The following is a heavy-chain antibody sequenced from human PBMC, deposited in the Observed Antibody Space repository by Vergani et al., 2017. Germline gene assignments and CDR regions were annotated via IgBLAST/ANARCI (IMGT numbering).Heavy chain of an antibody. CDR2: INPSGGST. CDR1: GYTFTSYY. CDR3: ARVTKTGTRVASPFDY. J-gene: IGHJ4*02. Sequence: QVQLVQSGAEVKTPGASVKVSCKASGYTFTSYYMHWVRHAPGQGLECMGIINPSGGSTSYAQKFQGRVTMNRDTSTSTVYMELSSLRSEDTAVYYCARVTKTGTRVASPFDYWGQGTLVTVSS. D-gene: IGHD1-7*01. V-gene: IGHV1-46*01.